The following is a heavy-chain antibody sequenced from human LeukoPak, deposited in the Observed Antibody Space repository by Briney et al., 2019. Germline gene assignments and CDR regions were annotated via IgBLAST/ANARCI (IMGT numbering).Heavy chain of an antibody. CDR1: GFTFSSYA. CDR2: ISGSGGST. D-gene: IGHD6-13*01. CDR3: ANLAAAGTRSTFVDY. V-gene: IGHV3-23*01. J-gene: IGHJ4*02. Sequence: GGSLRLSCAASGFTFSSYAMSWVRQAPGKGLEWVSAISGSGGSTYYADSVKGRFTISRDNSKNTLYLQMNSLRAEGTAVYYCANLAAAGTRSTFVDYWGQGTLVTVSS.